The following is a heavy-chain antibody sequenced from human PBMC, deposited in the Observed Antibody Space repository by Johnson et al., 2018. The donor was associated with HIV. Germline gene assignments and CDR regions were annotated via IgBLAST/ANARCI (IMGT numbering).Heavy chain of an antibody. CDR1: GFTFDDYG. V-gene: IGHV3-20*04. Sequence: VQLVESGGRVVRPGGSLRLSCAASGFTFDDYGMTWVRQAPGKGLVWVARIYSDGSDTAYADSVKGRFTISRDNAKKTLYLQMSSLRAEDTAVYYCAKDSTITIFGVVTSPYGFDVWGQGTMVTVSS. J-gene: IGHJ3*01. CDR3: AKDSTITIFGVVTSPYGFDV. CDR2: IYSDGSDT. D-gene: IGHD3-3*01.